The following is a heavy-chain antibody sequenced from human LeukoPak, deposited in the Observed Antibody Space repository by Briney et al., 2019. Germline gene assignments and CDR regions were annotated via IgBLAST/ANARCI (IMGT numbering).Heavy chain of an antibody. J-gene: IGHJ5*02. V-gene: IGHV4-39*02. CDR1: GGSVSSSSYY. CDR3: AREVDYYDSSGPGPGHWFDP. D-gene: IGHD3-22*01. CDR2: IYYSGST. Sequence: SETLSLTCSVSGGSVSSSSYYWGWIRQPPGKGLEWIGSIYYSGSTYYDPSLKSRVTISVDTSKNQFSLKLSSVTAADTAVYYCAREVDYYDSSGPGPGHWFDPWGQGTLVTVSS.